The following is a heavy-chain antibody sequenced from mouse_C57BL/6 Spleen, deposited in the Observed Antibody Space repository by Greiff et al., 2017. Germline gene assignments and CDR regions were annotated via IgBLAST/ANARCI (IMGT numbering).Heavy chain of an antibody. J-gene: IGHJ4*01. Sequence: QVQLQQSGAELVKPGASVKMSCKASGYTFTSYWITWVKQRPGQGLEWIGDIYPGSGSTNYNEKFKSKATLTVDTSSSTAYMQLSSLTSEDSAVYYCARARDGNFMDYWGQGTSVTVSS. CDR3: ARARDGNFMDY. V-gene: IGHV1-55*01. D-gene: IGHD2-1*01. CDR1: GYTFTSYW. CDR2: IYPGSGST.